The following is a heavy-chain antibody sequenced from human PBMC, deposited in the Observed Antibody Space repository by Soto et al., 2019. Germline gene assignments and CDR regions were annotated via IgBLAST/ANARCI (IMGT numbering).Heavy chain of an antibody. J-gene: IGHJ4*02. CDR3: ALEPRETAGFHY. Sequence: ASVKVSCKASGHTFTGHHMHWVRQAPGQGLEWMGLIDLDIGDTKYAQKFQGRVTSTSDTSITTAYMELRGLRSDDTAVYYCALEPRETAGFHYRGPGTLVTVSS. CDR2: IDLDIGDT. V-gene: IGHV1-2*02. D-gene: IGHD2-21*02. CDR1: GHTFTGHH.